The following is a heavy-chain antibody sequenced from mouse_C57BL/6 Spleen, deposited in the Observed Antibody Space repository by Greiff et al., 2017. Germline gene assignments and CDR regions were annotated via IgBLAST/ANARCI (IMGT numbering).Heavy chain of an antibody. CDR2: INYDGSST. D-gene: IGHD2-10*01. J-gene: IGHJ2*01. CDR3: ARIYGLLYFDY. V-gene: IGHV5-16*01. Sequence: EVKVVESEGGLVQPGSSMKLSCTASGFTFSDYYMAWVRQVPEKGLEWVANINYDGSSTYYLDSLKSRFIISRDNAKNILYLQMSSLTSEDTATYYCARIYGLLYFDYWGQGTTLTVSS. CDR1: GFTFSDYY.